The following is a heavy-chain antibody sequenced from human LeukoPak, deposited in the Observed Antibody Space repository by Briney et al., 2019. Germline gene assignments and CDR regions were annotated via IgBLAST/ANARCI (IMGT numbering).Heavy chain of an antibody. CDR2: LRHSGNT. CDR3: ARESSTTQTNLFDY. Sequence: SETLSLTCTVSGDSITSRSYWSWIRQPPGQGLEWIGYLRHSGNTNHNSSFRGRVTFSLDTSKNQFSLILRSVTAADTAIYFSARESSTTQTNLFDYWGQGTLVTVSS. D-gene: IGHD3-3*02. CDR1: GDSITSRSY. J-gene: IGHJ4*02. V-gene: IGHV4-59*11.